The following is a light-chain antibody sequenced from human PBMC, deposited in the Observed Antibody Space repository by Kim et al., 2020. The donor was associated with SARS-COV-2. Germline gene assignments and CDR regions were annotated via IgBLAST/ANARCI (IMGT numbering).Light chain of an antibody. V-gene: IGLV2-14*03. CDR3: SSYTSSSTNYV. CDR2: DVS. J-gene: IGLJ1*01. CDR1: SSDVGGYEY. Sequence: QAISISCTGSSSDVGGYEYVSWYQRHPGKGPKLMVYDVSIRPSVGSNRFSGSESGNTASLTISGLQAEDEADYYCSSYTSSSTNYVFGTGTKVTVL.